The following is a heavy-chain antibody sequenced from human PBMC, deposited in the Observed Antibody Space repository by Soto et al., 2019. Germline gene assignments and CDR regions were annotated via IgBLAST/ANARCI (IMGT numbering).Heavy chain of an antibody. CDR1: GFTFSDYY. CDR3: ARDRFVLGYSYYFDY. Sequence: QVQLVESGGGLVKPGGSLRLSCAASGFTFSDYYMSWIRQAPGRGLEWVSYISSSGSTIYYAASVKGRFTMSRDNAKNSLYLQMNIRIAEYTSVYYCARDRFVLGYSYYFDYWGQGTLVTVSS. D-gene: IGHD3-22*01. CDR2: ISSSGSTI. V-gene: IGHV3-11*01. J-gene: IGHJ4*02.